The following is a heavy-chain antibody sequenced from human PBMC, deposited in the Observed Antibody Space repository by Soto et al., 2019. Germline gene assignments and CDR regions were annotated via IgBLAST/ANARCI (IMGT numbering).Heavy chain of an antibody. D-gene: IGHD3-22*01. CDR2: IYPGDSDT. Sequence: GESLKISCKGSAYSFTSYWIGWARQMPGKGLEWMGIIYPGDSDTRYSPSFQGQVTISADKSISTAYMELSRLRSDDTAVYYCARDPTYYYDSSGPFDPWGQGTLVTVSS. CDR3: ARDPTYYYDSSGPFDP. CDR1: AYSFTSYW. J-gene: IGHJ5*02. V-gene: IGHV5-51*01.